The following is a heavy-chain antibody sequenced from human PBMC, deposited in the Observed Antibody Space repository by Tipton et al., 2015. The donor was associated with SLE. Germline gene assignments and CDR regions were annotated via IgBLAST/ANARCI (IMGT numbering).Heavy chain of an antibody. CDR3: ARDDSLVVVAATYAVYI. D-gene: IGHD2-15*01. V-gene: IGHV1-18*01. Sequence: QLVQSGAEVKKPGASVKVSCKASGYTFTSYGISWVRQAPGQGLEWMGWISAYNGNTNYAQKLQGRVTMTTDTSTSTAYMELRSRRSADTAVYYCARDDSLVVVAATYAVYIWGQGTMVTVSS. CDR1: GYTFTSYG. CDR2: ISAYNGNT. J-gene: IGHJ3*02.